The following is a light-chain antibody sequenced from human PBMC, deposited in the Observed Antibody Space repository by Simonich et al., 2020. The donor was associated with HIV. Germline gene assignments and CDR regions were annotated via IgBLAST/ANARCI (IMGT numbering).Light chain of an antibody. CDR1: NIGRKS. J-gene: IGLJ2*01. CDR2: NDS. V-gene: IGLV3-21*03. CDR3: QVWDTSSDHPRV. Sequence: SYVLTQPPSVSVAPGKTARITCGGNNIGRKSGHWYQQKPGQAPVLVVYNDSDRPSGIPERFSGSNSGNTATLTISRVEAGDEADYSCQVWDTSSDHPRVFGGGTKLAVL.